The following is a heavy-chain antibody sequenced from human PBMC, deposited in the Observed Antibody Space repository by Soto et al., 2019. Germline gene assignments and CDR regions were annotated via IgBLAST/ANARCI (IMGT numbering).Heavy chain of an antibody. Sequence: GGSLRLSCAASGFTFSSYGMHWVRQAPGKGLEWVAVISYDGSNKYYADSVKGRFTISRDNSKNTLYLQMNSLRAEDTAVYYCAKDRGYYDSSGYYGEFDYWGQGTLVTVSS. J-gene: IGHJ4*02. D-gene: IGHD3-22*01. CDR3: AKDRGYYDSSGYYGEFDY. CDR2: ISYDGSNK. CDR1: GFTFSSYG. V-gene: IGHV3-30*18.